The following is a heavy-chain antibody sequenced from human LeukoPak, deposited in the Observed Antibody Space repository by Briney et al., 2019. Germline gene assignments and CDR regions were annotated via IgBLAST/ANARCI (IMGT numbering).Heavy chain of an antibody. J-gene: IGHJ4*02. CDR3: ARVSMTTVVTLDY. CDR2: INHSGST. Sequence: PSETLSLTCAVYGGSFSGYYWSWIRQPPGKGLEWIGEINHSGSTNYNPSLKSRVTISVDTSKNQFSLKLSSVTAADTAVYYCARVSMTTVVTLDYWGQGTLVTVSS. V-gene: IGHV4-34*01. D-gene: IGHD4-23*01. CDR1: GGSFSGYY.